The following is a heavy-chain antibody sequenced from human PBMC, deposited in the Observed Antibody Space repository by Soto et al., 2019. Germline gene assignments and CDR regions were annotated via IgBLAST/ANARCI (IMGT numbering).Heavy chain of an antibody. CDR1: GGTFSSYT. CDR3: ARDHSSTSSWFGELLLDNNWFDP. J-gene: IGHJ5*02. Sequence: ASVKVSCKASGGTFSSYTISWVRQAPGQGLEWMGRIIPILGIANYAQKFQGRVTITADKSTSTAYMELSSLRSEDTAVYYCARDHSSTSSWFGELLLDNNWFDPWGQGTLVTVSS. D-gene: IGHD3-10*01. CDR2: IIPILGIA. V-gene: IGHV1-69*04.